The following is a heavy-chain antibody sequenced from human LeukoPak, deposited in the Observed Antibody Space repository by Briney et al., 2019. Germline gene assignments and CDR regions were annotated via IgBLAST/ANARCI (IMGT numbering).Heavy chain of an antibody. CDR3: ARTPWGFFDY. V-gene: IGHV4-61*02. CDR1: GGSISSGSYY. J-gene: IGHJ4*02. Sequence: SETLSLTCTVSGGSISSGSYYGSWIRQPAGKGLEWIGRIYTSGSTNYNPSLKSRVTISVDTSKNQFSLKLSSVTAADTAVYYCARTPWGFFDYWGQGTLVTVSS. D-gene: IGHD7-27*01. CDR2: IYTSGST.